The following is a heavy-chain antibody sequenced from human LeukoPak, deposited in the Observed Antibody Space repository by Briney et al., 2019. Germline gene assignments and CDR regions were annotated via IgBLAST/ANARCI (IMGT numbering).Heavy chain of an antibody. CDR3: ARADFCNSTSCSTAEYFQH. V-gene: IGHV3-21*01. J-gene: IGHJ1*01. CDR1: EFTFSSYS. Sequence: GGSLRLSCAASEFTFSSYSMNWARQAPGKGLEWVSSISSSSSYIYYADSVKGRFTISRDNAKNSLYLQMNSLRAEDTAVYYCARADFCNSTSCSTAEYFQHWGPGTLVTVSS. D-gene: IGHD2-2*02. CDR2: ISSSSSYI.